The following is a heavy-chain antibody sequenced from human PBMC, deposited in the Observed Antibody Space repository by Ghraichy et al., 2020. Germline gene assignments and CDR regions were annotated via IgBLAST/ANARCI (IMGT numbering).Heavy chain of an antibody. V-gene: IGHV3-43*01. CDR3: AKDMSSSGSYYYYYGMDV. J-gene: IGHJ6*02. Sequence: GGSLRLSCAASGFTFDDYTMHWVRHALGKGLEWVSLISWDGGSTYYADSVKGRFTISRDNSKNSLYLQMNSLRTEDTALYYCAKDMSSSGSYYYYYGMDVWGQGTTVTVSS. CDR2: ISWDGGST. D-gene: IGHD1-26*01. CDR1: GFTFDDYT.